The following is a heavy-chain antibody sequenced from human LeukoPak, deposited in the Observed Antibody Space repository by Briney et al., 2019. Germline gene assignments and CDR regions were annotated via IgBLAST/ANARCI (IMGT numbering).Heavy chain of an antibody. CDR2: ISYSGST. Sequence: PSETLSLTCTVSGGSINSGGYYWSWIRQHPGKGLEWTGYISYSGSTYYNPSLKSRVTISLDTSKNQFSLRLSSVSAADTAVYFCTAGPHHYFDSWGQGTLVTVSS. V-gene: IGHV4-31*03. D-gene: IGHD5-18*01. J-gene: IGHJ4*02. CDR3: TAGPHHYFDS. CDR1: GGSINSGGYY.